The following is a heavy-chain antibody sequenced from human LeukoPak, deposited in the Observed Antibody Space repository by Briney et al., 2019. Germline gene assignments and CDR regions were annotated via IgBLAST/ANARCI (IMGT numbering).Heavy chain of an antibody. CDR1: GGSSSGYY. V-gene: IGHV4-34*01. J-gene: IGHJ5*02. CDR3: ARSPSYCSSTSCYPSRSPHWFDP. CDR2: INHSGST. Sequence: KPSETLSLTCAVYGGSSSGYYWSWIRQPPGKGLEWIGEINHSGSTNYNPSLKSRVTISVDTSKNQFSLKLSSVTAADTAVYYCARSPSYCSSTSCYPSRSPHWFDPWGQGTLVTVSS. D-gene: IGHD2-2*01.